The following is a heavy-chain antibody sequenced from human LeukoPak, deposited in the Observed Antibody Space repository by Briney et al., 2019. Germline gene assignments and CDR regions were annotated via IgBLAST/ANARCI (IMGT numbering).Heavy chain of an antibody. CDR1: GYTFTRYG. CDR2: ISAYNGNT. D-gene: IGHD3-10*01. V-gene: IGHV1-18*01. CDR3: AREVSGSESFDY. Sequence: SVKVSCKASGYTFTRYGISWVRQAPGQGLEWMGWISAYNGNTNYAQKPQGRVTMTTDTSTSTAYMELRSLRSDDTAVYYCAREVSGSESFDYWGQGTLVTVSS. J-gene: IGHJ4*02.